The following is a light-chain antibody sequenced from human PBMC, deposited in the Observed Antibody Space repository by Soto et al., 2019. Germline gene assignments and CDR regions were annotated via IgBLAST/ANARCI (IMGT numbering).Light chain of an antibody. Sequence: QSVLAQPPSVSGAPGQRVTISCTGISSSSGSDYDVHWYQQLPGRAPKLLIYGNTNRPSGVPDRFSGSKSGTAASLAITGLQAEDEADYYCQSYDSSLRCYFFGTGNTVTV. CDR3: QSYDSSLRCYF. CDR2: GNT. CDR1: SSSSGSDYD. J-gene: IGLJ1*01. V-gene: IGLV1-40*01.